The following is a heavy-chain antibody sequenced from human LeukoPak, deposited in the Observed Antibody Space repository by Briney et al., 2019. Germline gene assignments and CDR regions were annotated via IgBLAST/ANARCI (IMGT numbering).Heavy chain of an antibody. CDR3: ARAPLGLVRGVIDY. CDR1: GYTFTGYY. Sequence: ASVKVSCKASGYTFTGYYMHWVRQAPGQGLEWMGWINPNSGGTNYAQKFQGRVTMTRDTSISTAYMELSRLRSDDTAVYYCARAPLGLVRGVIDYWGQGTLVTVSS. V-gene: IGHV1-2*02. D-gene: IGHD3-10*01. J-gene: IGHJ4*02. CDR2: INPNSGGT.